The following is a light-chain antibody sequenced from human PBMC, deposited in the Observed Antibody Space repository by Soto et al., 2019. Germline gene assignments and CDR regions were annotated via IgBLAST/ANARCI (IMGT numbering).Light chain of an antibody. CDR3: SSYTSSSTRNVV. CDR2: EVS. Sequence: QSALTQPASVSGSPGQSITISCTGTSSDVGGYNYVSWYQQHPGKAPKHMIYEVSNRPSGVSNRFSGSKSGNTASLTISGLQAEDEADYYCSSYTSSSTRNVVFGGGTKLTVL. CDR1: SSDVGGYNY. V-gene: IGLV2-14*01. J-gene: IGLJ2*01.